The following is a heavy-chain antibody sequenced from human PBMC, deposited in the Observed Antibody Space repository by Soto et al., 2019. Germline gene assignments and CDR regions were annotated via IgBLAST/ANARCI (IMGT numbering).Heavy chain of an antibody. CDR3: ASAYCGGDCQSYYYYGMDV. CDR2: IYHSGST. D-gene: IGHD2-21*02. V-gene: IGHV4-38-2*01. Sequence: PSETLSLTCAVSGYSISSGYYWGWIRQPPGRGLEWIGSIYHSGSTYYNPYAKSRVTISVDTSKNQFSLKLSSVTAADTAVYYCASAYCGGDCQSYYYYGMDVWGQGTTVTVSS. CDR1: GYSISSGYY. J-gene: IGHJ6*02.